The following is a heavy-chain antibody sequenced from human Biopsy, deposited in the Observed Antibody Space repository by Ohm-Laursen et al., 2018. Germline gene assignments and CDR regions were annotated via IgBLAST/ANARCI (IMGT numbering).Heavy chain of an antibody. Sequence: SQTLSLTCTVSGGSFTGHYWSWIRQPPGKGLEWIGSIFYRGSTYYKPSLKSRVNISVDTSKNQFSLKLNSVTAADTAVYYCARDYDTSGYYYVSWGQGTLVTVSS. CDR2: IFYRGST. D-gene: IGHD3-22*01. CDR3: ARDYDTSGYYYVS. V-gene: IGHV4-59*04. CDR1: GGSFTGHY. J-gene: IGHJ5*02.